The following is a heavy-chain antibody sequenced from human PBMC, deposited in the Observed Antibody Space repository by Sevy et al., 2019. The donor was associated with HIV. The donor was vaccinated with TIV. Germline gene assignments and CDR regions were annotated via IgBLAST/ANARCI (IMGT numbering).Heavy chain of an antibody. CDR2: ISYAGVNK. Sequence: GGSLRLSCAASGFAFSDYAMHWVRQAPGKGLEWVAAISYAGVNKYFADSVKGRFTVSKDNSKNTLYLEMNSLRAEDTAVYDCAKAHADCSGGTCYTAHYYYDMDVWGRGATVTVSS. D-gene: IGHD2-15*01. CDR3: AKAHADCSGGTCYTAHYYYDMDV. CDR1: GFAFSDYA. J-gene: IGHJ6*02. V-gene: IGHV3-30*18.